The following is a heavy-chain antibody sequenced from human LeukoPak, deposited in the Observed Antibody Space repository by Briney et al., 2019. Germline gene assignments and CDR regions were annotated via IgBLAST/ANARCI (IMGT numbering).Heavy chain of an antibody. CDR1: GGTFSSYA. J-gene: IGHJ4*02. CDR3: ATGSILTGYYMGY. V-gene: IGHV1-69*05. D-gene: IGHD3-9*01. CDR2: IIPIFGTA. Sequence: SVKVSCKASGGTFSSYATSWVRQAPGQGLEWMGRIIPIFGTANYAQKFQGRVTITTDESTSTAYMELSSLRSEDTAVYYCATGSILTGYYMGYWGQGTLVTVSS.